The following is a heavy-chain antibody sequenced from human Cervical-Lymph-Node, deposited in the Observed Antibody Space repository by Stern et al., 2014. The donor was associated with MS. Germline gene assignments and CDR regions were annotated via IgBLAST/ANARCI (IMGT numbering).Heavy chain of an antibody. CDR3: ARGLPSF. V-gene: IGHV3-11*01. Sequence: QVKLVESGGDLVKPGGSLRLSCAASGFNFSAYYMNWIRQAPGKVREWLSYMSSNGSTKYYADAVKGRFIISRDNAKQALYLQMNSLRAEDTAVYYCARGLPSFWGQGTLVTVSP. D-gene: IGHD1-26*01. CDR1: GFNFSAYY. CDR2: MSSNGSTK. J-gene: IGHJ4*02.